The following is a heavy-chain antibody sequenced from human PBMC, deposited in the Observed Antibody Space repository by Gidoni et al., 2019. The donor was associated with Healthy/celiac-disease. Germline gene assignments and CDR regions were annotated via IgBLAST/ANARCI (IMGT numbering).Heavy chain of an antibody. V-gene: IGHV4-39*01. D-gene: IGHD2-15*01. CDR3: ASLAVVAATPIHYGMDV. CDR2: IYYSGST. CDR1: GGSISSSSYY. J-gene: IGHJ6*02. Sequence: QLQLQESGPGLVKPSETLSLTCTVSGGSISSSSYYWGWIRQPPGKGLERIGSIYYSGSTYYNPSLKSRVTISVDTSKNQFSLKLSSVTAADTAVYYCASLAVVAATPIHYGMDVWGQGTTVTVSS.